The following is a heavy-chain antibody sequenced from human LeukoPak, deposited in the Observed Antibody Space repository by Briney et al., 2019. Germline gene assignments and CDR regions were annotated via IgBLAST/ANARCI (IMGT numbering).Heavy chain of an antibody. V-gene: IGHV4-59*08. J-gene: IGHJ4*02. D-gene: IGHD6-13*01. CDR1: GDPISSYY. CDR3: AKHGGSWTFDS. Sequence: SETLSLTCTVSGDPISSYYWSWIRQPPGKGLEWIAYIDYSGSTHYNPSHKSRVTMSVDTSKNQFFLKLSSVTAADTAVYYCAKHGGSWTFDSWGQGTLVTVSS. CDR2: IDYSGST.